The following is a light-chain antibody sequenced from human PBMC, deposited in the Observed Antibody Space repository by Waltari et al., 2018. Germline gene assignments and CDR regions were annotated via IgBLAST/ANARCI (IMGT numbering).Light chain of an antibody. Sequence: DIQMTQSPSYLSASVGDRVTITCRASHSINSYLNWYQHKPGKAPKLLIYATSNVQSGVPSRFSCSGSGTDFTLTISSLQPEDSATYFCQQSYNTPPYTFGQGTKVEI. CDR2: ATS. J-gene: IGKJ2*01. CDR1: HSINSY. V-gene: IGKV1-39*01. CDR3: QQSYNTPPYT.